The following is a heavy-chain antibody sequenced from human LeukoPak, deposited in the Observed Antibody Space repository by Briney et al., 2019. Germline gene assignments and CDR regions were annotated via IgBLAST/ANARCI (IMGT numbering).Heavy chain of an antibody. J-gene: IGHJ6*03. D-gene: IGHD4-11*01. CDR2: INHSGST. V-gene: IGHV4-34*01. Sequence: PSETLSLTCAVYGGSFSGYYWSWIRQPPGKGLEWIGEINHSGSTNYNPSLKSRVTISVDTSKNQFSLKLSSVTAADTAVYYCARALTTVTHYYYYYYMDVWGKGTTVTVSS. CDR1: GGSFSGYY. CDR3: ARALTTVTHYYYYYYMDV.